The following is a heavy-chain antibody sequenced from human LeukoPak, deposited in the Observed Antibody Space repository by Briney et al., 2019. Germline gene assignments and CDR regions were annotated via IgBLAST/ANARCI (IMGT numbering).Heavy chain of an antibody. D-gene: IGHD3-22*01. Sequence: GGSLRLSCAVSGITLSNYGMSWVRQAPGKGLEWVAGISDSGGNTKYADSVKGRFTISRDNPKNTLYLQMNSLRAEDTAVYFCAKRGVVIRVILVAFHKEAYYFESWGQGALVTVSS. J-gene: IGHJ4*02. V-gene: IGHV3-23*01. CDR3: AKRGVVIRVILVAFHKEAYYFES. CDR2: ISDSGGNT. CDR1: GITLSNYG.